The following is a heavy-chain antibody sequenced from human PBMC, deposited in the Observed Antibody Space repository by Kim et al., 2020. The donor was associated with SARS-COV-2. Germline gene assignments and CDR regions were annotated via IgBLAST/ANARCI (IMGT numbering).Heavy chain of an antibody. CDR3: ARGLQLWFFDY. D-gene: IGHD5-18*01. V-gene: IGHV4-34*01. CDR2: INHSGST. Sequence: SETLSLTCAVYGGSFSGYYWSWIRQPPGKGLEWIGEINHSGSTNYNPSLKSRVTISVDTSKKQFSLKLSSVTAADTAVYYCARGLQLWFFDYWGQGALVT. J-gene: IGHJ4*02. CDR1: GGSFSGYY.